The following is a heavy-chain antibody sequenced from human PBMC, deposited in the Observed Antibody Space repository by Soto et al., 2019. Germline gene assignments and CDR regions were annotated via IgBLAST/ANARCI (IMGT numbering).Heavy chain of an antibody. J-gene: IGHJ5*02. CDR1: GGSISSYY. Sequence: QVQLQESGPGLVRPSETLSLTCTVSGGSISSYYWSWIRQPPGKGLEWIGYIYYSGSTDYNPSLKSRVTISVDTSKNQFSLKLSSVTAADTAVYYCAQWRYERQSYNWFDPWGQGTLVTVSS. D-gene: IGHD1-1*01. V-gene: IGHV4-59*08. CDR3: AQWRYERQSYNWFDP. CDR2: IYYSGST.